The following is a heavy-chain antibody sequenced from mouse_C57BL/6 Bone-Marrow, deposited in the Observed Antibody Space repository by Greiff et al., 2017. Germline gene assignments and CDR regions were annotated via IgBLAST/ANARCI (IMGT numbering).Heavy chain of an antibody. Sequence: QVQLKESGAELAKPGASVKLSCKASGYTFTSYWMHWVKQRPGQGLEWIGYINPSSGYTKYNQKFKDKATLTADKSSSTAYMQLSSLTYEDSAVYYCAREEDGYSPYWYFDVWGTGTTVTVSS. CDR2: INPSSGYT. CDR3: AREEDGYSPYWYFDV. J-gene: IGHJ1*03. CDR1: GYTFTSYW. V-gene: IGHV1-7*01. D-gene: IGHD2-3*01.